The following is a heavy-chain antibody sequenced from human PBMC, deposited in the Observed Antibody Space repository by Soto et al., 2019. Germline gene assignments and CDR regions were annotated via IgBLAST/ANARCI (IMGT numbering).Heavy chain of an antibody. Sequence: SETLSLTWAVSGGTISSGGASWSWVRQPPGKGQEWIGYIYHGGTTYDKPSLKSRVAISVVSSKNQFSLKLNSVTAAGTGVYNCARGPHYWGQGTLVTVSS. CDR3: ARGPHY. J-gene: IGHJ4*02. CDR2: IYHGGTT. V-gene: IGHV4-30-2*01. CDR1: GGTISSGGAS.